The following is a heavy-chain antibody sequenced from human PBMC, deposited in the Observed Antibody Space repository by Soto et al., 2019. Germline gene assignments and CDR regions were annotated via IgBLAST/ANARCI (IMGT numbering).Heavy chain of an antibody. J-gene: IGHJ4*02. V-gene: IGHV1-3*04. D-gene: IGHD1-26*01. CDR2: VDTADGNT. CDR3: ARLGGAYCDY. CDR1: GYTFTTYP. Sequence: QVQLVQSGAEVKKPGASVKVSCKTSGYTFTTYPIHWVRQAPGQGLEWMGWVDTADGNTKYSQRLQDRVTITRDTSATTAYMQLSSLTSEDTAIYYCARLGGAYCDYWGQGTLVTVSS.